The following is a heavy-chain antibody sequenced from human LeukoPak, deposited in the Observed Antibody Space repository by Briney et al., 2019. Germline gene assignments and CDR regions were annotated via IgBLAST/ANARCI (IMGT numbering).Heavy chain of an antibody. J-gene: IGHJ6*03. V-gene: IGHV1-18*01. Sequence: ASVKVSCKASGYTFRQYSISWVRQAPGKGLEWMGWVSPSHTTRVYAQEFQGRVTMTADTNTNTVSMELRSLRSDDTAVYYCARAPGYCSGGSCLHYYYYYYMDVWGKGTTVTISS. CDR3: ARAPGYCSGGSCLHYYYYYYMDV. D-gene: IGHD2-15*01. CDR2: VSPSHTTR. CDR1: GYTFRQYS.